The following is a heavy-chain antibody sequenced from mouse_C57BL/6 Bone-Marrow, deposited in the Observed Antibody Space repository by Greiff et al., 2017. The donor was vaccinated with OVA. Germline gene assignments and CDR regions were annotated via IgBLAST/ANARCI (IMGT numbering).Heavy chain of an antibody. J-gene: IGHJ3*01. CDR2: IWTGGGK. D-gene: IGHD2-3*01. CDR1: GFSLTSYA. CDR3: ARKYDGYYSFAY. V-gene: IGHV2-9-1*01. Sequence: QVQLKESGPGLVAPSQSLSITCTVSGFSLTSYAISWVRQPPGKGLEWLGVIWTGGGKNYNSALKSRLSISKDNSKSQVFLKMNSLQTDDTARDYGARKYDGYYSFAYWGQGTLVTVSA.